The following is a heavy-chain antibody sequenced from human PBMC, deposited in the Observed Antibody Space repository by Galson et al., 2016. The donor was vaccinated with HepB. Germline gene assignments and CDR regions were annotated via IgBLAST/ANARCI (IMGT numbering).Heavy chain of an antibody. D-gene: IGHD2-15*01. V-gene: IGHV1-69*13. CDR3: AGGKGVIAANNFLGVNWFDP. J-gene: IGHJ5*02. Sequence: SVKVSCKASGGTFSSYAISWVRQAPGQGLEWMGGIIPMFGTANYAQKFQGRVTITADESTSTAYMELSSLRSEDTAVYYCAGGKGVIAANNFLGVNWFDPWGQGTLVTVSS. CDR1: GGTFSSYA. CDR2: IIPMFGTA.